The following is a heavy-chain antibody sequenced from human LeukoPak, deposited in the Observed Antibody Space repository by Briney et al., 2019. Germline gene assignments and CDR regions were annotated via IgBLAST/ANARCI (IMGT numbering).Heavy chain of an antibody. Sequence: GGSLRLSCAASGFTFISYAMSWVRQAPGKGLEWVSAISGSGGSTYYADSVKGRFTISIDNSKNTLYLQMNSLRAEDTAIYYCARGGWLLPIPWGQGTLVTVSS. J-gene: IGHJ5*02. CDR2: ISGSGGST. V-gene: IGHV3-23*01. CDR1: GFTFISYA. CDR3: ARGGWLLPIP. D-gene: IGHD3-22*01.